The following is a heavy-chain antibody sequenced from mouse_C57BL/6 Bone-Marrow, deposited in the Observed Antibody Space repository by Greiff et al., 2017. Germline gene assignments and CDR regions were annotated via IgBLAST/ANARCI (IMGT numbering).Heavy chain of an antibody. CDR3: AGDYYGNYERCAY. Sequence: VQLQQSGAELARPGASVKLSCKASGYTFPSYGISWVKQRTGQGLEWIGKIYPRSGNTSYNEKFKGKATLTADKSSSTAYMELRSLTSADSAVYVCAGDYYGNYERCAYWGQGTLVTVSA. D-gene: IGHD2-1*01. CDR2: IYPRSGNT. V-gene: IGHV1-81*01. CDR1: GYTFPSYG. J-gene: IGHJ3*01.